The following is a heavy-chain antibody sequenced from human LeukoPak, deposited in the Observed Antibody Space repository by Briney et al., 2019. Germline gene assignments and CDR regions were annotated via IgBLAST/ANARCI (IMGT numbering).Heavy chain of an antibody. CDR1: GFTFSNYW. CDR2: IKQDGSEK. CDR3: AELGITMIGGV. D-gene: IGHD3-10*02. Sequence: PGGSLRLSCAVSGFTFSNYWMSWVRQAPGKGLEWVANIKQDGSEKYYVDSVKGRFTISRDNAKNSLYLQMNSLRAEDTAVYYCAELGITMIGGVWGKGTTVTISS. J-gene: IGHJ6*04. V-gene: IGHV3-7*01.